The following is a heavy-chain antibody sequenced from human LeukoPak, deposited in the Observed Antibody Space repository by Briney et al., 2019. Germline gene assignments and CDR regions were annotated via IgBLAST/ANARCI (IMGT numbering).Heavy chain of an antibody. CDR3: ARSITGTTGGVFDY. CDR1: GFTFSSYG. V-gene: IGHV3-33*01. D-gene: IGHD1-7*01. J-gene: IGHJ4*02. CDR2: IWYDGSNK. Sequence: GGSLRLSCAASGFTFSSYGMHWVRQAPGKGLEWVAVIWYDGSNKYYADSVKGRFTISRDNSKNTLYLQMNSLRAEDTAVYYCARSITGTTGGVFDYWGQGTLVTVSS.